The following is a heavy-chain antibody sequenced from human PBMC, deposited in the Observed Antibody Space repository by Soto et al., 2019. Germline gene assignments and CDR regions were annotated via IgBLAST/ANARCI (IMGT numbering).Heavy chain of an antibody. Sequence: QVQLQEPGPRLVEPSHTLSLTCTVSGASISNGYYSWSWIRQSPGTGLEWIGHIHSGGTTYSNPSLKRRLTISLDLSQNQVSLKLSSLTAADTAVYYCARGPSGDKVDYWGQGTLVTVSS. CDR1: GASISNGYYS. CDR2: IHSGGTT. CDR3: ARGPSGDKVDY. V-gene: IGHV4-30-4*01. J-gene: IGHJ4*02. D-gene: IGHD1-26*01.